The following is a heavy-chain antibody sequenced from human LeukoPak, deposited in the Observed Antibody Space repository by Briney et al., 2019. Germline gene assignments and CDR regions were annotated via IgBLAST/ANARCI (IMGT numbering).Heavy chain of an antibody. Sequence: PGGSLRLSCAASGFTFSSYWTTWVRQAPGKGLEWVANIKHNGDELNYVDSVEDRFTISRDNAKNSLYLHMTSLRAEGTAVYYCARELRTFDSWGQGTLVTVSS. CDR2: IKHNGDEL. V-gene: IGHV3-7*01. J-gene: IGHJ4*02. D-gene: IGHD3-16*01. CDR3: ARELRTFDS. CDR1: GFTFSSYW.